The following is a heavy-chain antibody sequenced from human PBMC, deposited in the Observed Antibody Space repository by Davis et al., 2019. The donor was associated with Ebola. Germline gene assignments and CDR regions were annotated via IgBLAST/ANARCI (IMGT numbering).Heavy chain of an antibody. CDR3: AKGGGGYSADS. D-gene: IGHD1-26*01. CDR1: GFTFSSYG. Sequence: GGSLRLSCAAPGFTFSSYGMHWVRQAPGKGLEWVAVIWYDGSNKYYADSVKGRFTISRDNSKNTLYLQMNSLRAEDTAVYYCAKGGGGYSADSWGQGTLVTVSS. CDR2: IWYDGSNK. J-gene: IGHJ4*02. V-gene: IGHV3-30*02.